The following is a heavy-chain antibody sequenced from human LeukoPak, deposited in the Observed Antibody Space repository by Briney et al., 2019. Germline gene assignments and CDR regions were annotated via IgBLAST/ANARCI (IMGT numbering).Heavy chain of an antibody. CDR2: MNPNSGNT. CDR1: GSTFTSYD. D-gene: IGHD2-8*01. CDR3: ARGAPPPYCTNGVCYRNDHYYYYYYMDV. Sequence: ASVKVSCKASGSTFTSYDINWVRQATGQGLEWMGWMNPNSGNTGYAQKFQGRVTMTRNTSISTAYMELSSLRSEDTAVYYCARGAPPPYCTNGVCYRNDHYYYYYYMDVWGKGTTVTVSS. J-gene: IGHJ6*03. V-gene: IGHV1-8*01.